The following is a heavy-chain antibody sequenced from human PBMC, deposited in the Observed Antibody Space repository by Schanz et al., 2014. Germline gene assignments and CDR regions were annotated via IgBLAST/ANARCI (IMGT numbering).Heavy chain of an antibody. V-gene: IGHV3-23*04. Sequence: EEQLVESGGGLVQPGGSLRLSCAASGFGFSTYWRSWVRQAPGKGLEWVSSISSGGGSTYYADAVKGRFTVSRDNSKNTLYLEVNSLRVEDSAIYYCAKDIADTSGKDDYWGQGGLVTVSS. CDR2: ISSGGGST. CDR1: GFGFSTYW. D-gene: IGHD3-22*01. J-gene: IGHJ4*02. CDR3: AKDIADTSGKDDY.